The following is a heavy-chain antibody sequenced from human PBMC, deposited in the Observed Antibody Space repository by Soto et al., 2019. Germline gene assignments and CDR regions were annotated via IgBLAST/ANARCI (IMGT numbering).Heavy chain of an antibody. V-gene: IGHV1-69*01. CDR2: IIPIPNSP. J-gene: IGHJ6*02. Sequence: QVQLVQSGAEVKKPGSSVKVSCKASGGTFGSYAITWVRRAPGQGLEWLGGIIPIPNSPAYAQKFQARVVITADEVSNTAYMALNSLRFDDTAVYYCAREAPYCTSATCPKFYDMDVWGQGTTVTVAS. CDR3: AREAPYCTSATCPKFYDMDV. CDR1: GGTFGSYA. D-gene: IGHD2-2*01.